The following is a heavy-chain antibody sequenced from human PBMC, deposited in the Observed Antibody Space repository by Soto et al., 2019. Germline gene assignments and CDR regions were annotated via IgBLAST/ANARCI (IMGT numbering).Heavy chain of an antibody. Sequence: GGSVRISCAASELTFSRYSMNWVRQAPGKGLEWVSYISSSSSTMYYADSVKGRFTISRDNAKNSLFLHMNSLRDEDTAVYYCAIYSTDTDSPSYSGDYSGQGTLLTV. D-gene: IGHD1-26*01. CDR2: ISSSSSTM. CDR3: AIYSTDTDSPSYSGDY. V-gene: IGHV3-48*02. J-gene: IGHJ4*02. CDR1: ELTFSRYS.